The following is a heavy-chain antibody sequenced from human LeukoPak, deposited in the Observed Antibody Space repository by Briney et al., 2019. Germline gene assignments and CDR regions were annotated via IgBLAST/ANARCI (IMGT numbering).Heavy chain of an antibody. CDR1: GGSFSGYY. CDR3: ARSRYRSRYDFDY. Sequence: SETLSLTCAVYGGSFSGYYWSWIRQPPGKGLEWIGEINHSGSTNYNSSLKSRVTISVDTSKNQFSLKLSSVTAADTAVYYCARSRYRSRYDFDYWGQGTLVTVSS. CDR2: INHSGST. V-gene: IGHV4-34*01. J-gene: IGHJ4*02. D-gene: IGHD6-13*01.